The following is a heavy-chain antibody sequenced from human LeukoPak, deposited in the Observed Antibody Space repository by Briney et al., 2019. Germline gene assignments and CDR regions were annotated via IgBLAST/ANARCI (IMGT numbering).Heavy chain of an antibody. CDR3: ARTISSWYSGIDY. CDR1: GYSVTGYW. CDR2: IDPSDSYN. V-gene: IGHV5-10-1*01. J-gene: IGHJ4*02. Sequence: GESLKISCKGSGYSVTGYWITWVRQMPGKGLEWMGSIDPSDSYNKNSPSFQGHVTISADKSISTAYLQWSSLKASDTAMYYCARTISSWYSGIDYWGQGTLVAVSS. D-gene: IGHD6-13*01.